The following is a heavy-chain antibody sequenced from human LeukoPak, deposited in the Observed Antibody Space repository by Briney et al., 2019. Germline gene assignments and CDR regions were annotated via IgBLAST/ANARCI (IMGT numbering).Heavy chain of an antibody. J-gene: IGHJ3*02. V-gene: IGHV3-23*01. Sequence: PGGSLRLSCASSGFTFSSYAMSWVRQAPGKGREWVSAISGSGGSTYYADSVKGRFTISRDNSKNTLYLQMNSLRAEDTAVYYCAKDQYNWNDADAFDIWGQGTMVTVSS. CDR3: AKDQYNWNDADAFDI. CDR1: GFTFSSYA. D-gene: IGHD1-20*01. CDR2: ISGSGGST.